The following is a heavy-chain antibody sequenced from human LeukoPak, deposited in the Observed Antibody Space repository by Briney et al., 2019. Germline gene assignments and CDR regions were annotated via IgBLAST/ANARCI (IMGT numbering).Heavy chain of an antibody. D-gene: IGHD6-13*01. CDR2: ISHSDGDGTT. CDR1: GLTFRNYA. CDR3: ATGGLSSLFNDY. J-gene: IGHJ4*02. Sequence: GGSLRLSCAASGLTFRNYAMSWVRQAPGKGLEGVSSISHSDGDGTTNYADSVKGRFAISRDDSKDTVYLQMDSLRVEDTAVYYCATGGLSSLFNDYWGQGTLVSVSS. V-gene: IGHV3-23*01.